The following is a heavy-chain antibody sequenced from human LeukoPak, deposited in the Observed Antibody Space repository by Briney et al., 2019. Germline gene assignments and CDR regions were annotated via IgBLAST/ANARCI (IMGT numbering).Heavy chain of an antibody. D-gene: IGHD1-14*01. Sequence: GGSLRLSCAASGFXFSSYEMNWVRQAPGKGLGWVSYISSSGDSIYYADSVKGRFTVSRDNAKKSLYLHMNSLRDDDTAVYYCARGTGLDYWGQGTLVTVSS. CDR2: ISSSGDSI. V-gene: IGHV3-48*03. J-gene: IGHJ4*02. CDR3: ARGTGLDY. CDR1: GFXFSSYE.